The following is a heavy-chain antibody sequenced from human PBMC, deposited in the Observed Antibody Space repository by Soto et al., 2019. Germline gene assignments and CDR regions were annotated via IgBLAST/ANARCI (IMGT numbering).Heavy chain of an antibody. CDR2: MHYTGFS. Sequence: SETLSLTCSFSGDSVTSHYLTWIRQPPEKGLEWIGYMHYTGFSHYNPSLKSRLTISVDRSKNQFTLQLTSVTVEDTALYYCAKPTGLSGGRQAVDDWGQGAQVTVSS. CDR3: AKPTGLSGGRQAVDD. V-gene: IGHV4-59*02. CDR1: GDSVTSHY. D-gene: IGHD2-15*01. J-gene: IGHJ4*02.